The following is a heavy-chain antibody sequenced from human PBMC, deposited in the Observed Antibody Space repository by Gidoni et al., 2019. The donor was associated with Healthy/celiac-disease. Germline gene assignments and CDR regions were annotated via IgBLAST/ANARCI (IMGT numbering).Heavy chain of an antibody. Sequence: EVQLLESGGGLVQPGGSLRLSCAASGFTFSSYAMSWVRQAPGKGLEWVSAISGSGGSTYYADSVKGRFTISRDNFKNTLYLQMNSLRAEDTAVYYCARRREYYYDSSGYPFDYWGQGTLVTVSS. J-gene: IGHJ4*02. D-gene: IGHD3-22*01. V-gene: IGHV3-23*01. CDR3: ARRREYYYDSSGYPFDY. CDR2: ISGSGGST. CDR1: GFTFSSYA.